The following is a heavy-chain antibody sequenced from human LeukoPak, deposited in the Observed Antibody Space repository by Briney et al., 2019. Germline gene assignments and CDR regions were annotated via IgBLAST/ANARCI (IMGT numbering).Heavy chain of an antibody. CDR1: GFTFSSYT. CDR3: AIIRSDYYDTRGSPA. D-gene: IGHD3-22*01. CDR2: ISGSGIST. J-gene: IGHJ4*02. V-gene: IGHV3-23*01. Sequence: GGSLRLSCAATGFTFSSYTMSWVRQAPGKGLEWVSGISGSGISTYYADSVKGRLTISRDNSKNTLYLQMNGLRVEDTAVYYCAIIRSDYYDTRGSPAWGQGTLVTVSS.